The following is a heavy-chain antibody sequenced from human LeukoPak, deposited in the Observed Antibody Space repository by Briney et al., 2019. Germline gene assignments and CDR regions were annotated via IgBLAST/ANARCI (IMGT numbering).Heavy chain of an antibody. Sequence: PGGSLRLSCAASGFTFSDHYMSWIRQAPGKGLEWVSYIINSGRTIYYADSVKGRFTISRGNAENSLYLQMNSLRAEDTAVYYCARVIATRPHYHYYMDVWGKGTTVTVSS. J-gene: IGHJ6*03. D-gene: IGHD6-6*01. CDR3: ARVIATRPHYHYYMDV. CDR2: IINSGRTI. CDR1: GFTFSDHY. V-gene: IGHV3-11*04.